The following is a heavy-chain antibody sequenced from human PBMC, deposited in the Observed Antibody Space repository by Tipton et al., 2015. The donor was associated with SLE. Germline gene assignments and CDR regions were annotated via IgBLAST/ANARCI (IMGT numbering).Heavy chain of an antibody. CDR1: GFTFSSYA. J-gene: IGHJ4*02. CDR3: AKGLLYSYGYCYFGY. CDR2: ISGSGGST. V-gene: IGHV3-23*01. Sequence: SLRLSCAASGFTFSSYAMSWVRQAPGKGLEWVSAISGSGGSTYYADSVKGRFTISRDNSKNTLYLQMNSLRAEDTAVYYCAKGLLYSYGYCYFGYWGQGTLVTVSS. D-gene: IGHD5-18*01.